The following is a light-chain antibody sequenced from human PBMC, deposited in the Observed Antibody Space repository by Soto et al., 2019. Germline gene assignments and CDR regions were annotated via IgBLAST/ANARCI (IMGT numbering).Light chain of an antibody. J-gene: IGKJ2*01. CDR2: DAS. CDR3: QQYDSSSPT. CDR1: QNISVW. Sequence: DIQMTQSPSTLSASAGDGVTITCRASQNISVWLAWYQQRPGNAPKLLMYDASSLETGVPSRFSGSGSGTEFSITIRSLQPDDSATYYCQQYDSSSPTFGQGTKLEIK. V-gene: IGKV1-5*01.